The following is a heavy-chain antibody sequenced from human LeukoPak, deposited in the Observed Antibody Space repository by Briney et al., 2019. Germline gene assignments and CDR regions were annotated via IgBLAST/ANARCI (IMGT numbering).Heavy chain of an antibody. CDR1: AYSISSSYY. Sequence: SETLSLTCAVSAYSISSSYYWGWIRQPPGKGLEWIWSIYLSARTFYNRSLKRPASISVDTSKNQFSLKLSSVTAADTAVYYCARVNSYYYMDVWGKGTTVTVSS. CDR2: IYLSART. CDR3: ARVNSYYYMDV. J-gene: IGHJ6*03. V-gene: IGHV4-38-2*01.